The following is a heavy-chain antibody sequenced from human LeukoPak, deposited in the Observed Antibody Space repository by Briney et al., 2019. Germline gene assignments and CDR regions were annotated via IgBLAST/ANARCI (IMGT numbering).Heavy chain of an antibody. Sequence: TAGGSLRLSCAASGFTFSSYSMNWVRQAPGKGLEWVSSISSSSSYIYYADSVKGRFTISRDNAKNSLYLQMNSLRVEDTAVYYCARETPDSSSWTVFDYWGQGTLVTVSP. CDR3: ARETPDSSSWTVFDY. J-gene: IGHJ4*02. V-gene: IGHV3-21*01. CDR1: GFTFSSYS. D-gene: IGHD6-13*01. CDR2: ISSSSSYI.